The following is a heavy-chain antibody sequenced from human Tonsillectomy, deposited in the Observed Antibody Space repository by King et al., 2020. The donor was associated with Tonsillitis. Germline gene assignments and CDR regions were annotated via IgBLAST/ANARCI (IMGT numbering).Heavy chain of an antibody. V-gene: IGHV3-15*01. CDR2: IKTQTEGGTT. J-gene: IGHJ4*02. D-gene: IGHD3-10*01. Sequence: VQLVESGGGCVKPGGSLKLSCAASGFTFSDAWMGWVRQAPGGGRGWLGGIKTQTEGGTTDFAAPVKGRFTISRDDSKNTLYLQMNSLKTEDTAVYYCTTDRYYDFDYWGQGTLVTVSS. CDR1: GFTFSDAW. CDR3: TTDRYYDFDY.